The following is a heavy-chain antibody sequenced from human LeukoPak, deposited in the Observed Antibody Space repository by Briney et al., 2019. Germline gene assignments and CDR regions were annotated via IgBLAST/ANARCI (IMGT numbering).Heavy chain of an antibody. CDR2: IIPIFGTA. V-gene: IGHV1-69*13. CDR1: GGTFSSYA. CDR3: ATAPRTLLYYYYYGMDV. J-gene: IGHJ6*02. D-gene: IGHD1-26*01. Sequence: SVKVSCKASGGTFSSYAISWVRQAPGQGLEWMGGIIPIFGTANYAQKFQGRVTITADESTSTAYMELSSLRSEDTAVYYCATAPRTLLYYYYYGMDVWGQGTTVTVSS.